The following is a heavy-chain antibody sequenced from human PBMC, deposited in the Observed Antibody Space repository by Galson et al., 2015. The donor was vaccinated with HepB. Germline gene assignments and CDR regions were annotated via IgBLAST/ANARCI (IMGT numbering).Heavy chain of an antibody. CDR3: ARGPPNWGFDY. J-gene: IGHJ4*02. CDR1: GYTFTNYD. D-gene: IGHD7-27*01. CDR2: MSPNSGNT. Sequence: SVKVSCKASGYTFTNYDINWVRQATGQGLEWMGWMSPNSGNTDYAQKFQGRVTMTRHTSISTAYMELSSLRSEDTAVYYCARGPPNWGFDYWGQGTLVTVSS. V-gene: IGHV1-8*01.